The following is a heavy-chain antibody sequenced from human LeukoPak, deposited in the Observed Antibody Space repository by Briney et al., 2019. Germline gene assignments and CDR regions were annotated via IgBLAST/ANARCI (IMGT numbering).Heavy chain of an antibody. V-gene: IGHV1-18*01. Sequence: ASVKVSCKASGYTFTSYGVSWVRQAPGQGLEWMGWISAYNGNTNYAQKLQGRVTMTTDTSTSTAYMELRSLRSDDTAVYYCARGPLIAAAGTYTIHDYWGQGTLVTVSS. CDR3: ARGPLIAAAGTYTIHDY. J-gene: IGHJ4*02. CDR1: GYTFTSYG. CDR2: ISAYNGNT. D-gene: IGHD6-13*01.